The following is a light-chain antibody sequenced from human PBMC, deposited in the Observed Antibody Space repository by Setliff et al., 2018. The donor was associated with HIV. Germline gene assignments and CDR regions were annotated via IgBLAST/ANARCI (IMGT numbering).Light chain of an antibody. V-gene: IGLV2-23*02. CDR3: CSYAGSSTYV. CDR2: EVS. J-gene: IGLJ1*01. Sequence: QSVLTQPASVSGSRGQSITISCTGTSSDVGSYNLVSWYQQHPGKAPKLMIYEVSKRPSGVSNRFSGSKSGNTASLTISGLQAEDEADYYCCSYAGSSTYVFGTGTKVTVL. CDR1: SSDVGSYNL.